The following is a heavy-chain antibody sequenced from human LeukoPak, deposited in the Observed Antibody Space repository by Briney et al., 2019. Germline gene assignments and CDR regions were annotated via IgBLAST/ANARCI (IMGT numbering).Heavy chain of an antibody. Sequence: DSVKGRFIISRDSSRTTLFLQMNSLRTEDTALYYCAKDSVHRYASRTTYDYWGQGTLVTVSS. CDR3: AKDSVHRYASRTTYDY. D-gene: IGHD3-16*01. J-gene: IGHJ4*02. V-gene: IGHV3-33*06.